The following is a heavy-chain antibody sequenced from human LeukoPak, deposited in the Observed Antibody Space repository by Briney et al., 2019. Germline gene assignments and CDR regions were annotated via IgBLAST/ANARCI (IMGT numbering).Heavy chain of an antibody. CDR3: ARDAGYCSGGSCPIYYFDN. CDR2: ISSNGGST. CDR1: GFTFSSYA. V-gene: IGHV3-64*01. J-gene: IGHJ4*02. Sequence: GGSLRLSCAASGFTFSSYAMHWVRQAPGKGLEYVSAISSNGGSTYYVNSVKGRFTISRDNSKNTLYLQMGSLRAEDMAVYYCARDAGYCSGGSCPIYYFDNWGQGTLVTVSS. D-gene: IGHD2-15*01.